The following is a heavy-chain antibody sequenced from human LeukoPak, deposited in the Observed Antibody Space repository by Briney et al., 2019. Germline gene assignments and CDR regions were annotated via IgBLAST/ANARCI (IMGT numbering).Heavy chain of an antibody. J-gene: IGHJ5*02. Sequence: SETLSLTCIISDDSISSSTYYWGWIRQPPGKGLEWIGTIYYSGTTYYNPSLKSRVTISVDTSKNHFSLKLNSVTAADTAVYYCARRTGSRLPNRFDPWGQGTLVTVSS. V-gene: IGHV4-39*01. CDR3: ARRTGSRLPNRFDP. D-gene: IGHD3-10*01. CDR2: IYYSGTT. CDR1: DDSISSSTYY.